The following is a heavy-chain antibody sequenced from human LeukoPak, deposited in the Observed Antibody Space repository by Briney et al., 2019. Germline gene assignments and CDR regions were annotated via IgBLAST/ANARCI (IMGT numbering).Heavy chain of an antibody. J-gene: IGHJ4*02. CDR1: GFTFSSHA. CDR3: AWEGSGYYAY. V-gene: IGHV3-23*01. Sequence: PGGSLRLSCAASGFTFSSHAMSWVRQAPGKGLEWISVISGGGDSRYHADSVKGRFITSRDNSKNTLYLQMNSLRAEDTAVYFCAWEGSGYYAYWGQGTLVTVSS. CDR2: ISGGGDSR. D-gene: IGHD3-3*01.